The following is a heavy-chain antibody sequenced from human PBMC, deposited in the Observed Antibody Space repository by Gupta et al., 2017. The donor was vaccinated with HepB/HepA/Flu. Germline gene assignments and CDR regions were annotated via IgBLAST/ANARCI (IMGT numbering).Heavy chain of an antibody. V-gene: IGHV4-4*02. CDR3: STSWPLDY. J-gene: IGHJ4*02. CDR2: IHHSGST. Sequence: QVQLQESGPGLVKPLGTLSLTCAVSGGSIRSGNWWTWVRQAPGKGLEWIGEIHHSGSTTYNPSLKSRVTMSVDTSTNHLSLKVTSVTAADTAVYYCSTSWPLDYWGQGTLVTVSS. CDR1: GGSIRSGNW.